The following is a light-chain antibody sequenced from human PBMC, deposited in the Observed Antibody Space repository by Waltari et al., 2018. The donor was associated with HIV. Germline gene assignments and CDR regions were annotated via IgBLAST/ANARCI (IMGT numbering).Light chain of an antibody. Sequence: QSVLTQPPSASGTPGQRVTISCPGSSSTIGSAAANWYQQFPGTAPKVLISSNARRPSGGPDRFSGSKSGTSASLAINGLQSEDEADYYCVVWDARLNGLVFGGGTKLTVL. CDR3: VVWDARLNGLV. CDR2: SNA. CDR1: SSTIGSAA. J-gene: IGLJ2*01. V-gene: IGLV1-44*01.